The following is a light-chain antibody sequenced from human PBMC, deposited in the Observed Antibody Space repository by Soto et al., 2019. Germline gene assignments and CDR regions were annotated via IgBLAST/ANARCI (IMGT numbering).Light chain of an antibody. Sequence: EIVLTQSPATLTLYPGERATLSCRASQSVSSYLAWYQQKPGQAPRLLIYDASNRATGIPARFSGSGSGTDFTLTIISLEPEDFAVYYCQQRSNWPPWTFGQGTKVEIK. CDR3: QQRSNWPPWT. CDR2: DAS. CDR1: QSVSSY. V-gene: IGKV3-11*01. J-gene: IGKJ1*01.